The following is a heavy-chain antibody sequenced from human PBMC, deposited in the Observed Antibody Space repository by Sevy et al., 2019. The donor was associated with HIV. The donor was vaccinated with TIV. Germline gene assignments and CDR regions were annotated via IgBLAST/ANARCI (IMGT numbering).Heavy chain of an antibody. CDR1: GLTFSTYG. D-gene: IGHD1-26*01. Sequence: GGSLRLSCAASGLTFSTYGMHWVRQAPGKGLEWVTFIRNDGSSKSYGDSVKGRFTISRDNSKSTLYLQMNSLRAEDTAVYYCAKGGLNSGSTDAFDIWGQGTMVTVSS. J-gene: IGHJ3*02. CDR2: IRNDGSSK. V-gene: IGHV3-30*02. CDR3: AKGGLNSGSTDAFDI.